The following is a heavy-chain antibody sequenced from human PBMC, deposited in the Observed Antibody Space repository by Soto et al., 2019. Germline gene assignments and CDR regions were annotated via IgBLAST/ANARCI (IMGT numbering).Heavy chain of an antibody. CDR1: GYSFTSYW. CDR2: IDPSDSYT. CDR3: ARRVPYDSSGYYYAVTLEGAFGI. D-gene: IGHD3-22*01. J-gene: IGHJ3*02. V-gene: IGHV5-10-1*04. Sequence: GESLKISCKGSGYSFTSYWISWVRQMPGKGLEWMGRIDPSDSYTNYSPSFQGQVTISADKSISTAYLQWSSLKASDTAMYYCARRVPYDSSGYYYAVTLEGAFGIWGQGTMVTVSS.